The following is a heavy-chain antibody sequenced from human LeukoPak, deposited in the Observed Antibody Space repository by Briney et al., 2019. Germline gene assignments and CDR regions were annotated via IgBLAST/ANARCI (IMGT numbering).Heavy chain of an antibody. J-gene: IGHJ4*02. V-gene: IGHV3-30*18. CDR1: GFTFSSYG. Sequence: PGGSLRLSCAASGFTFSSYGMHWVRQAPGKGLEWVSVISYDGSNKYYADSVKGRFTISRDNSKNTLYLQMSSLRAEDTAVYYCAKILGYCSGGSCLFDYWGQGTVVSVSS. CDR3: AKILGYCSGGSCLFDY. D-gene: IGHD2-15*01. CDR2: ISYDGSNK.